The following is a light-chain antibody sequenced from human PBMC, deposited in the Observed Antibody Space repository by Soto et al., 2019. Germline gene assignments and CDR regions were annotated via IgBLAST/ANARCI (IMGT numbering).Light chain of an antibody. Sequence: QSALSQPASVSGSPGQSITISCTGTSSDVGGYNYVSWYQQHPGKAPKLMIYDVSNRPSGVSNRFSGSNAGTTAPLTIGGLQAEDEADYCCSSYTSISTLVVFGGGTKLTVL. CDR3: SSYTSISTLVV. CDR1: SSDVGGYNY. J-gene: IGLJ2*01. CDR2: DVS. V-gene: IGLV2-14*01.